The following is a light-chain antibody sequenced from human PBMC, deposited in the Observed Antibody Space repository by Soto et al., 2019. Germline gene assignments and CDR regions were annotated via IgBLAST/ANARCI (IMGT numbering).Light chain of an antibody. CDR2: GAS. CDR3: QQFYA. Sequence: EIVLTQSPGTLSLXPGERATLSCRASQSVSSSYLAWYQQKPGQAPRLLIYGASSRATGIPDRFSGSGSGTDFTLTISRLEPEDFAVYYCQQFYAFGQGTKVDIK. V-gene: IGKV3-20*01. CDR1: QSVSSSY. J-gene: IGKJ1*01.